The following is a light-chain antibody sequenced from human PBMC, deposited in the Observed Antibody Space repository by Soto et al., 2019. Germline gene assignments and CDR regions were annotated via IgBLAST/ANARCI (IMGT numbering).Light chain of an antibody. CDR3: SSYTTRNTEV. V-gene: IGLV2-14*03. CDR1: SSDVGAFNY. CDR2: DVT. J-gene: IGLJ1*01. Sequence: QSALTQPASVSGSPGQSISISCIGTSSDVGAFNYVSWYQHHPGKAPQLIIYDVTSRPSGVSNCFSASKSGNTASLTISGLQAEDEADYYCSSYTTRNTEVFGTGTKVTVL.